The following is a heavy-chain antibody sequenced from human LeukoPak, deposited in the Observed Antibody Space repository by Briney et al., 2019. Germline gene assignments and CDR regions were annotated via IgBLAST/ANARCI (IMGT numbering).Heavy chain of an antibody. V-gene: IGHV3-7*03. CDR2: IKQDGSEK. J-gene: IGHJ4*02. CDR1: GFTFGDTW. D-gene: IGHD3/OR15-3a*01. Sequence: GGSLRLSCAASGFTFGDTWMNWVRQVPGQGLEWVANIKQDGSEKFYVASVKGRFTISRDNGKSSLYLQMNSLRAEDTALYYCATSYDMGWLVGYWGQGTLVTVSS. CDR3: ATSYDMGWLVGY.